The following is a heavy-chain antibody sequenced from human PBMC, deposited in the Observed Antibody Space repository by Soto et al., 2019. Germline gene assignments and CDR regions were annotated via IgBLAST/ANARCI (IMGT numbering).Heavy chain of an antibody. D-gene: IGHD3-9*01. CDR1: GFTVSSNY. J-gene: IGHJ4*02. V-gene: IGHV3-66*01. CDR3: ARTLDWLLSTHFDY. Sequence: GGSLRLSCAASGFTVSSNYMSWVRQAPGKGLEWVSVIYSGGSTYYADSVKGRFTISRDNSKNTLYLQMNSLRAEDTAVYYCARTLDWLLSTHFDYWGQGTLVTVSS. CDR2: IYSGGST.